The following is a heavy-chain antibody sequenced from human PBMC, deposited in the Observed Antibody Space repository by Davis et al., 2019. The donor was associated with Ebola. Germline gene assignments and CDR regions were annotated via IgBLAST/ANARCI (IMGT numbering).Heavy chain of an antibody. CDR1: GFTFSNYD. J-gene: IGHJ2*01. CDR2: INAGSSRK. CDR3: AKDKTMATQYWYFDL. Sequence: PGGSLRLSCAASGFTFSNYDMNWVRQAPGKGLEWVSNINAGSSRKSYADSVKGRFTISRDNSKNTLHLQMNSLRAEDTALYYCAKDKTMATQYWYFDLWGRGTLVTVSS. D-gene: IGHD4/OR15-4a*01. V-gene: IGHV3-48*01.